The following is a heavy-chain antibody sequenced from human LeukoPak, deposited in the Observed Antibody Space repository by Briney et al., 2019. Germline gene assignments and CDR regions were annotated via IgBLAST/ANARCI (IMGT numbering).Heavy chain of an antibody. CDR2: IYTSGST. V-gene: IGHV4-4*07. D-gene: IGHD6-13*01. Sequence: SETLSLTCTVSGGSISGYYWSWIRQPAGKGLEWIGRIYTSGSTNYNPSLKSRVTMSVDTSKNQFSLKLSSVTAADTAVYYCASHPWDSSTFYHSDYWGQGTLVTVSS. J-gene: IGHJ4*02. CDR1: GGSISGYY. CDR3: ASHPWDSSTFYHSDY.